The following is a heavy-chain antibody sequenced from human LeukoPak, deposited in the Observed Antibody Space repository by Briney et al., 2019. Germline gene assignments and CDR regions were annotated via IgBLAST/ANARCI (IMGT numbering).Heavy chain of an antibody. CDR2: ITHNGYT. J-gene: IGHJ5*02. V-gene: IGHV4-34*01. Sequence: PSETLSLTCAVYGGSFSGYYWGWIRQPPGKGLQWIGEITHNGYTNYNPALKSRVTISIDTSKNEFSLKVSSVTAADMAIYYCAASGGPINWFDPCGQGTLVTVSS. D-gene: IGHD3-10*01. CDR1: GGSFSGYY. CDR3: AASGGPINWFDP.